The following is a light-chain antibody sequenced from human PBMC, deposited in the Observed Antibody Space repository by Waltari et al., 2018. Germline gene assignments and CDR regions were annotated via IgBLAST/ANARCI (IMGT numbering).Light chain of an antibody. Sequence: SYELTQPTSGSVSPGQTAMIPCAGDSLPNNYGIWYQPKSGQAPVLVIYEDNKRRSGIPERFSGSSSGTMVTLTISGAQVEDEGDYYCYSTDRTGKQRVFGGGTKLTVL. CDR3: YSTDRTGKQRV. CDR1: SLPNNY. CDR2: EDN. J-gene: IGLJ2*01. V-gene: IGLV3-10*01.